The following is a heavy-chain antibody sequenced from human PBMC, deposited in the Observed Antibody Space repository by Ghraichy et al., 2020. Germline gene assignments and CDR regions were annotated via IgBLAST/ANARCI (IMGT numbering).Heavy chain of an antibody. CDR3: GRDYEWADGKQHGMDV. D-gene: IGHD2-8*01. Sequence: ASVKVSCKASGYTFNDYYIYWVRQAPGQGLEWMGWINPNSGGPKYAQKFQGRVTMTRDTSTSTAHMELSWLRSDDTAVYYCGRDYEWADGKQHGMDVWGQGTTVIVSS. CDR1: GYTFNDYY. CDR2: INPNSGGP. J-gene: IGHJ6*02. V-gene: IGHV1-2*02.